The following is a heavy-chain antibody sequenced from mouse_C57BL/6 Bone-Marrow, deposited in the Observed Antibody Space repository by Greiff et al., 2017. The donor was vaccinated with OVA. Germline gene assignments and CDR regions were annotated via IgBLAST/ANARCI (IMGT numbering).Heavy chain of an antibody. CDR2: IYPGNSDT. J-gene: IGHJ4*01. Sequence: VQLQQSGTVLARPGASVKLSCKTSGYTFTSYWMHWVKQRPGQGLEWIGAIYPGNSDTSYNQKFKGKAKLTAVTSASTAYMELSSLTTEDSAVYYSTRWDYYSMDYWGQGTSVTVSS. CDR1: GYTFTSYW. V-gene: IGHV1-5*01. CDR3: TRWDYYSMDY.